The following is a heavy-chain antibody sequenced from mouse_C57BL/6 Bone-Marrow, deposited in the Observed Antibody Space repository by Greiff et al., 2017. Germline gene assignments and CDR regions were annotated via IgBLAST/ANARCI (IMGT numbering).Heavy chain of an antibody. V-gene: IGHV14-4*01. CDR1: GFNIKDDY. Sequence: EVQLQQSGAELVRPGASVKLSCTASGFNIKDDYMHWVKQRPEQGLEWIGWIDPENGDTEYASKFQGKAPITADTSSNTAYLQLSSLTSEDTAVYYCTGGNDYGAWGQGTLVTVSA. J-gene: IGHJ3*01. CDR2: IDPENGDT. D-gene: IGHD2-4*01. CDR3: TGGNDYGA.